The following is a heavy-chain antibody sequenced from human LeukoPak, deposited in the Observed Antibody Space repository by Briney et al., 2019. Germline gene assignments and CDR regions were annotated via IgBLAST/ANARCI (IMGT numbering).Heavy chain of an antibody. CDR1: GFTFSTYG. CDR2: IQYDGRKK. Sequence: GGSLRLSWAASGFTFSTYGMQWVRQAPGKGLEWVAFIQYDGRKKYYADPVKGRFTISRDNSKNTLYLQMNSLRAEDTAVYYCARGGGDPSKYYYYYMDVWGKGTTVTVSS. J-gene: IGHJ6*03. D-gene: IGHD2-21*02. V-gene: IGHV3-30*02. CDR3: ARGGGDPSKYYYYYMDV.